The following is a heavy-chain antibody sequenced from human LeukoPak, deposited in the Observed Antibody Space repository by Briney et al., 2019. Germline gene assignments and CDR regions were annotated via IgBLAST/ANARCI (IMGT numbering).Heavy chain of an antibody. CDR3: ARDQRQLAGMDV. Sequence: GASVKVSCKASGGTFSSYAISWVRQAPGQGLEWMGGIIPIFGTANYAQKLQGRVTVTADESTSTAYMELSSLRSEDTAVYYCARDQRQLAGMDVWGQGTTVTVSS. CDR1: GGTFSSYA. CDR2: IIPIFGTA. D-gene: IGHD6-6*01. V-gene: IGHV1-69*13. J-gene: IGHJ6*02.